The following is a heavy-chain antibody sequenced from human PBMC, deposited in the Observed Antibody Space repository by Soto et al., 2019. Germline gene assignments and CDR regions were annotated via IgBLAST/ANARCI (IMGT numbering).Heavy chain of an antibody. CDR3: ARDRSGIAGSNWFDP. V-gene: IGHV1-69*13. J-gene: IGHJ5*02. Sequence: SVKVSCKASAGTFSSYAISWVRQAPGQGLEWMGGIIPIFGTANYAQKFQGRVTITADESTSTAYMELSSLRSEDTAVYYCARDRSGIAGSNWFDPWGQGTLVTVSS. D-gene: IGHD6-13*01. CDR2: IIPIFGTA. CDR1: AGTFSSYA.